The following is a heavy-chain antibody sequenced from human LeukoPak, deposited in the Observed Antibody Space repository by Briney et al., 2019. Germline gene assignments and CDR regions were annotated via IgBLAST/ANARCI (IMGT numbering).Heavy chain of an antibody. CDR2: ISCSGGRI. CDR3: AKFEAVAGTI. Sequence: GGSLRLSCAASGFTFSSYAMSWVRQAPGKGLEWVSAISCSGGRIYYADSVKGRFTISRDNSKNTLYLQMNSLRAEDTAVYYCAKFEAVAGTIWGQGTLVTVSS. CDR1: GFTFSSYA. D-gene: IGHD6-19*01. V-gene: IGHV3-23*01. J-gene: IGHJ4*02.